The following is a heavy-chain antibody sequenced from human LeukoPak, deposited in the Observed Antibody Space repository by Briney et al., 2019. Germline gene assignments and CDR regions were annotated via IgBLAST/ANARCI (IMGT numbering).Heavy chain of an antibody. J-gene: IGHJ6*03. CDR3: ARGYQLLYYMDV. D-gene: IGHD2-2*01. Sequence: ASVKVSCKTSGYTFTNYYMHWVRQAPGQGLEWMGIINPSGGSARYAQKLQGRVTMTTDTSTSTAYMELRSLRSGDTAVYYCARGYQLLYYMDVWGKGTTVTVSS. V-gene: IGHV1-46*01. CDR1: GYTFTNYY. CDR2: INPSGGSA.